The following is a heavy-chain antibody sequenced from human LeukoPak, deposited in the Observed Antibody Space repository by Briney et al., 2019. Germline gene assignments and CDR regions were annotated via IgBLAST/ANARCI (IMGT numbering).Heavy chain of an antibody. CDR1: GGTFSSYA. Sequence: ASVKVSCKASGGTFSSYAISWVRQAPGQGLEWMGRIIPIFGTANYAQKFQGRVTITTHESTSTAYMELSSLRSEDTAVYYCARRGSGWYGLNYWGQGTLVTVSS. J-gene: IGHJ4*02. CDR2: IIPIFGTA. D-gene: IGHD6-19*01. V-gene: IGHV1-69*05. CDR3: ARRGSGWYGLNY.